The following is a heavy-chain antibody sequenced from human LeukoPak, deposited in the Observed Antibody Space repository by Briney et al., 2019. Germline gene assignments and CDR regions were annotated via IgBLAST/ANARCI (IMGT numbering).Heavy chain of an antibody. J-gene: IGHJ4*02. D-gene: IGHD2-15*01. CDR3: ARDRRCSGGSCYSSWYYFDY. V-gene: IGHV1-18*04. Sequence: ASVKVSCKASGYTLTSYGISWVRQAPGQGLEWMGWISAYNGNTNYAQKLQGRVTMTTDTPTSTAYMELRSLRSDETAVYYCARDRRCSGGSCYSSWYYFDYWGQGTLVTVSS. CDR2: ISAYNGNT. CDR1: GYTLTSYG.